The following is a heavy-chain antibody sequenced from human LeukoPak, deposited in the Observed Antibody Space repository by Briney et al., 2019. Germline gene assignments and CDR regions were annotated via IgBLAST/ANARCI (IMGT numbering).Heavy chain of an antibody. CDR1: GGSISSSSYY. V-gene: IGHV4-39*07. J-gene: IGHJ4*02. D-gene: IGHD5-18*01. CDR3: ARGFGIQLWLPTFDY. Sequence: PSETLSLTCTVSGGSISSSSYYWGWIRQPPGKGLEWIGSIYYSGSTYYNPSLKSRVTISVDTSKNQFSLKLSSVTAADTAVYYCARGFGIQLWLPTFDYWGQGTLVTVSS. CDR2: IYYSGST.